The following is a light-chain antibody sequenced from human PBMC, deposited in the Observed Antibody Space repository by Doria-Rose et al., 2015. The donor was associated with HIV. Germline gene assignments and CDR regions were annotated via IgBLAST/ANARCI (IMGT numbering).Light chain of an antibody. Sequence: TQSPESLGMSLGERATLNCKSNQSLLYTSKNYLAWYQLKPGQPPKLLIYWASTRQSGLPARFSGSGSGTDFTLTISSLEAEDVAVYYCQQYYDTPSFGPGTTVDIK. CDR1: QSLLYTSKNY. V-gene: IGKV4-1*01. J-gene: IGKJ3*01. CDR2: WAS. CDR3: QQYYDTPS.